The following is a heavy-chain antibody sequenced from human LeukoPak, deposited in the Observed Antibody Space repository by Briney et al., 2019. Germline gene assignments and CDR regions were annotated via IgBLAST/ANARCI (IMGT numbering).Heavy chain of an antibody. Sequence: GGSLRLSCAASGFTFSNYWMSWVRQAPGKGLEWVANIKEDGSEKYYVDSVKGRFTISRDNSKNTLYLQMNSLRAEDTAVYYCASSYYYDSSGYFDYWGQGTLVTVSS. CDR3: ASSYYYDSSGYFDY. J-gene: IGHJ4*02. D-gene: IGHD3-22*01. CDR2: IKEDGSEK. V-gene: IGHV3-7*01. CDR1: GFTFSNYW.